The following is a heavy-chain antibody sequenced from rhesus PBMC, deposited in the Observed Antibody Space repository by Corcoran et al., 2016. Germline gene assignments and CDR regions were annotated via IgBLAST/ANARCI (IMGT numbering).Heavy chain of an antibody. CDR3: ARRLATVTLSYFDY. D-gene: IGHD5-36*02. CDR1: GGSISSSNW. J-gene: IGHJ4*01. V-gene: IGHV4S7*01. Sequence: QLQLQESGPGLVKPSETLSPTCAVSGGSISSSNWWSWIRQSPGKGLEWIGYIYGGSGTPSYNPSLKSRVTISPDASKHQFSLKLSSVTAADTAVYYCARRLATVTLSYFDYWGQGVLVTVSS. CDR2: IYGGSGTP.